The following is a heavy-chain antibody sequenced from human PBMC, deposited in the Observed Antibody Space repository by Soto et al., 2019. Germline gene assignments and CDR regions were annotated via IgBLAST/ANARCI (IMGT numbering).Heavy chain of an antibody. CDR3: AKLGKSGRGWAVHKLYFDY. CDR2: ISGSGGST. Sequence: GVSLGLSFAASGFTFSSYAMSWFRQAPGKGLEWVSAISGSGGSTYYADSVKGRFTISRDNSKNTLYLQMNSLRAEDTAVYYCAKLGKSGRGWAVHKLYFDYWGQGTLVSVSS. CDR1: GFTFSSYA. V-gene: IGHV3-23*01. J-gene: IGHJ4*02. D-gene: IGHD6-19*01.